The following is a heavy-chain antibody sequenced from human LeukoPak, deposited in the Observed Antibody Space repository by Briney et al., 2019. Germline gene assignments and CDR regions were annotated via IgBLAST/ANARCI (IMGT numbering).Heavy chain of an antibody. V-gene: IGHV4-39*01. Sequence: PSEPLSLTCTVSGGSISSSSYYWGWIRQPPGKGLEWIVGVYYSGSTYYNPSLTSQLPISVDTSKNQFSLKLSSVTAADRVVYFCAKHSLCLRYYDFWSGYYSPCYMDVWGKGTTVSVSS. D-gene: IGHD3-3*01. CDR2: VYYSGST. J-gene: IGHJ6*03. CDR3: AKHSLCLRYYDFWSGYYSPCYMDV. CDR1: GGSISSSSYY.